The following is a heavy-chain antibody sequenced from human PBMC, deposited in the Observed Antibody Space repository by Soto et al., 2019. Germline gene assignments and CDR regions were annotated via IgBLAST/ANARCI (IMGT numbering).Heavy chain of an antibody. V-gene: IGHV3-30*18. J-gene: IGHJ4*02. Sequence: QVHLVESGGGVVQPGGSLRLSCAASGFTFSVFGMHWVRQAPGKGPEWVAVISYEGINKHYADSVKGRFSISRDNAKNTLSLLMDSLRPEDTALYYCAKTITLSPSDDSRGRGALIDHWGQGTLVTVSS. CDR3: AKTITLSPSDDSRGRGALIDH. CDR2: ISYEGINK. D-gene: IGHD6-19*01. CDR1: GFTFSVFG.